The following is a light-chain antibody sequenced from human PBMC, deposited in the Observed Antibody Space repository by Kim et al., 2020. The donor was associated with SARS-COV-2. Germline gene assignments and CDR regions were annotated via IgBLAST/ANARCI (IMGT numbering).Light chain of an antibody. CDR1: SIGSKS. J-gene: IGLJ2*01. CDR3: QVWDSSSDHRVV. Sequence: PGKTARITCGGNSIGSKSVHWYQQRPGQAPVLVISYDSDRPSGSPERLSGSNSGNTATLTISRVEAGDEADYYCQVWDSSSDHRVVFGGGTQLTVL. CDR2: YDS. V-gene: IGLV3-21*04.